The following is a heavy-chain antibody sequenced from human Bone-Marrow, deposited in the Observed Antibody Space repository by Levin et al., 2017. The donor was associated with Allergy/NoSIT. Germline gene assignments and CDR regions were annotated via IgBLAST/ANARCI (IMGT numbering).Heavy chain of an antibody. V-gene: IGHV4-59*01. CDR2: ITSTGTT. CDR3: ARDKGAGNWCSES. Sequence: PSQTLSLTCTVSGGSIRGYYWSWIRQPPGKGLEWLGYITSTGTTNYNPSLKGRVTVSVDTSRNQFSLRLSSVTAADTAVYYCARDKGAGNWCSESWGQGTLVTVSS. J-gene: IGHJ5*02. D-gene: IGHD1-1*01. CDR1: GGSIRGYY.